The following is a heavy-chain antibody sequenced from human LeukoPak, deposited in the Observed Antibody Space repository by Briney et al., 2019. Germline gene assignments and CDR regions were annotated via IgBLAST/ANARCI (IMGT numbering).Heavy chain of an antibody. J-gene: IGHJ4*02. V-gene: IGHV3-9*01. D-gene: IGHD4-23*01. CDR2: ISWNSGSM. CDR3: ARSLITVVGKDY. Sequence: GGSLRLSCAASGFTFDDYAMHWVRQAPGKGLEWVSGISWNSGSMGYADSVKGRFTISRDNAKNSLYLQMNSLRAEDTAVYYCARSLITVVGKDYWGQGTLVTVSS. CDR1: GFTFDDYA.